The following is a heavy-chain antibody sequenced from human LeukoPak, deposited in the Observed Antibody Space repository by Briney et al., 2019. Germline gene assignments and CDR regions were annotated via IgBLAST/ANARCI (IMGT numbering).Heavy chain of an antibody. CDR2: ISGSGGST. Sequence: GGSLRLSCAASGFTFSSYAMSWVRQAPGKGLEWVSAISGSGGSTYYADSVKGRFTISRDNSKNTLYLQMNSLRAEDTALYYCARAGCSSTSCFAYFDYWGQGTLVTVSS. J-gene: IGHJ4*02. D-gene: IGHD2-2*01. CDR1: GFTFSSYA. V-gene: IGHV3-23*01. CDR3: ARAGCSSTSCFAYFDY.